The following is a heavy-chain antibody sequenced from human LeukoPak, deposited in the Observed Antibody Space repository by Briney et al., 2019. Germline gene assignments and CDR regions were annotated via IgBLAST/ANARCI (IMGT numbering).Heavy chain of an antibody. V-gene: IGHV3-21*01. CDR3: AREHSNHVYA. D-gene: IGHD1-14*01. Sequence: GGSLRLSCAASGFTFSSYSMNWVRQAPGKGLEWLSSISSSSSYIYYADSVKGRFTISRDNAKNSLYLQMNSLRAEDTAVYYCAREHSNHVYAWGQGTLVTVSS. CDR2: ISSSSSYI. J-gene: IGHJ5*02. CDR1: GFTFSSYS.